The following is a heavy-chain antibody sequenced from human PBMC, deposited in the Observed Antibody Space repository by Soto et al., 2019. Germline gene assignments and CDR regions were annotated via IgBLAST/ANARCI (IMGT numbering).Heavy chain of an antibody. CDR1: GFTFSGSA. Sequence: QSGGSLRLSCAASGFTFSGSAMHWVRQASGKGLEWVGRIRSKANSYATAYAASVKGRFTISRDDSKNTAYLQMNSLKTEDTAVYYCTRTVDLVATDNNYYCMGVWGQGTTVTVSS. CDR3: TRTVDLVATDNNYYCMGV. CDR2: IRSKANSYAT. J-gene: IGHJ6*02. V-gene: IGHV3-73*01. D-gene: IGHD5-12*01.